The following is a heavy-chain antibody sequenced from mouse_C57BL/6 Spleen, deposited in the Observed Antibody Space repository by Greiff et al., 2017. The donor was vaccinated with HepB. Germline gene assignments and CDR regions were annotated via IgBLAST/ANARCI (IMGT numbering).Heavy chain of an antibody. J-gene: IGHJ2*01. CDR1: GYTFTEYT. CDR2: FYPGSGSI. CDR3: ARHEPAYYSNYVLDY. V-gene: IGHV1-62-2*01. Sequence: QVQLKESGAELVKPGASVKLSCKASGYTFTEYTIHWVKQRSGQGLEWIGWFYPGSGSIKYNEKFKDKATLTADKSSSTVYMELSRLTSEDSAVYFCARHEPAYYSNYVLDYWGQGTTLTVSS. D-gene: IGHD2-5*01.